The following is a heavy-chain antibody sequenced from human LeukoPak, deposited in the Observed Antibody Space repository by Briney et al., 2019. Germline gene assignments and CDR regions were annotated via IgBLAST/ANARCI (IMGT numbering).Heavy chain of an antibody. CDR2: INHSGST. CDR1: GGSFSGYY. V-gene: IGHV4-34*01. Sequence: SETLSLTCAVYGGSFSGYYWSWIRQPPGKGLEWIGEINHSGSTNYNPSLRSRVTVSVHTSKNQLSLKLSSVTAADTAVYYCARGVTSPLDAFDIWGQGTMVTVSS. CDR3: ARGVTSPLDAFDI. D-gene: IGHD3-10*01. J-gene: IGHJ3*02.